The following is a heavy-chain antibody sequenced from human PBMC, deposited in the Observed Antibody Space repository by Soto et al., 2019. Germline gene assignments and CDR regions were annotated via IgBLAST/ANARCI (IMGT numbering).Heavy chain of an antibody. CDR3: ARGSGYCSSTSCYYYYYYYMDV. CDR1: GGTFSSYA. J-gene: IGHJ6*03. D-gene: IGHD2-2*01. V-gene: IGHV1-69*13. Sequence: ASVKVSCKASGGTFSSYAISWVRQAPGQGLEWMGGIIPIFGTANYAQKFQGRVTITADDSTSTAYMELSSLRSEDTAVYYCARGSGYCSSTSCYYYYYYYMDVWGKGTTVTVSS. CDR2: IIPIFGTA.